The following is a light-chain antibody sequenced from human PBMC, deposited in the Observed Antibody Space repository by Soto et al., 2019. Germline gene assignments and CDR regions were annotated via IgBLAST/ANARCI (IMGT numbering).Light chain of an antibody. V-gene: IGKV1-33*01. J-gene: IGKJ5*01. CDR1: QDITHS. Sequence: DFQMSQSPSSLSASVGDRVTIXXQASQDITHSLNWYQHKPGKAPKIXIDGASNLETVGPPMFSGGGAGTYFTLTSSSLHPEDIAAYSCQQYHSLTSIFGQGTRLDIK. CDR3: QQYHSLTSI. CDR2: GAS.